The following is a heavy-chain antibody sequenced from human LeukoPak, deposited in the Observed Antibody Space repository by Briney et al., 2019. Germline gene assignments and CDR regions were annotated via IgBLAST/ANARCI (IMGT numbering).Heavy chain of an antibody. CDR2: ISGSGGST. V-gene: IGHV3-23*01. D-gene: IGHD4-17*01. Sequence: PGGSLRLSCAASGFTLSSYAMSWVRQAPGKGLEWVSAISGSGGSTYYADSVKGRFTISRDNSKNTLYLQMNSLRAEDTAVYYCAKGATVTTSYYYYMDVWGKGTTVTVSS. J-gene: IGHJ6*03. CDR3: AKGATVTTSYYYYMDV. CDR1: GFTLSSYA.